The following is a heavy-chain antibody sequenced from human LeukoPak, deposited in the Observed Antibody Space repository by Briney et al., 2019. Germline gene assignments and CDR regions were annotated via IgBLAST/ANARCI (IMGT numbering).Heavy chain of an antibody. CDR3: ATKTHYLVNSGYPFDY. J-gene: IGHJ4*01. Sequence: SVKVSCKASGDTFSTYAISWVRLAPGQGLKWMGRIIPISGTAEYAEKFQGRVTITADESTSTAYMELSSLRSEDTAVYYCATKTHYLVNSGYPFDYCGQGTLVTVSS. V-gene: IGHV1-69*15. D-gene: IGHD3-22*01. CDR2: IIPISGTA. CDR1: GDTFSTYA.